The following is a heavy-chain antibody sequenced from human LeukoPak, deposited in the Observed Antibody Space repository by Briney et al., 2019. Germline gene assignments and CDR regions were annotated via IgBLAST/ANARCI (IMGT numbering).Heavy chain of an antibody. D-gene: IGHD3-10*01. V-gene: IGHV3-66*01. Sequence: GGSLRLSCAASGFTFSNYAMSWVRQAPGKGLEWVSVIYSGGSTYYADSVKGRFTISRDNSKNTLYLQMNSLRAEDTAVYYCASSGEVRGVITDYWGQGTLVTVSS. CDR1: GFTFSNYA. CDR2: IYSGGST. CDR3: ASSGEVRGVITDY. J-gene: IGHJ4*02.